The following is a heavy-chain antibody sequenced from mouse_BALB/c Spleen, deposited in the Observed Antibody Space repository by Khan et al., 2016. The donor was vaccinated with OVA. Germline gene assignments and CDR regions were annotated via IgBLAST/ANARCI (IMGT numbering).Heavy chain of an antibody. V-gene: IGHV1-54*01. J-gene: IGHJ3*01. Sequence: VQLQESGAELVRPGTSVKVSCKASGYAFTDYLIEWVKQRPGQGLERIGVINPGSGNTNYHEKFKDRATLTADKSSNTAYMQLSSLTSDDSAVEFCARGGYGTLAYWGQGTPVTVSA. CDR1: GYAFTDYL. CDR3: ARGGYGTLAY. CDR2: INPGSGNT. D-gene: IGHD2-1*01.